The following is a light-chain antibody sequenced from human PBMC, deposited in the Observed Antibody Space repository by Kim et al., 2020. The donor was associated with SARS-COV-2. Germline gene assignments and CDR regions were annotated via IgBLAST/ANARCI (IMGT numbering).Light chain of an antibody. CDR1: ELGDKY. V-gene: IGLV3-1*01. CDR2: QDR. CDR3: LAWDSSTYV. J-gene: IGLJ1*01. Sequence: SYELTQPPSVSVSPGQTASITCSGDELGDKYACWYQQKPGQSPVLVIYQDRKRPSGIPERFSGSNSGNTATLTISGTQAMDEAYYYCLAWDSSTYVFGTGTKVTVL.